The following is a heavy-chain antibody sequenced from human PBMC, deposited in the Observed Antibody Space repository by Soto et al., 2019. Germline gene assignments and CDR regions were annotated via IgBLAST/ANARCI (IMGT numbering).Heavy chain of an antibody. V-gene: IGHV3-9*01. J-gene: IGHJ4*02. CDR1: GFTFDDNA. CDR3: AISQDRGGRTTFIY. Sequence: PVGSLRLSCAVSGFTFDDNAMHWVRQAPEKGLEWVSGINWKSDIGYADSVKGRFTISRDNAENSLYLQMSSLRAEDTALYYCAISQDRGGRTTFIYWGQGTQVTVSS. CDR2: INWKSDI. D-gene: IGHD3-16*01.